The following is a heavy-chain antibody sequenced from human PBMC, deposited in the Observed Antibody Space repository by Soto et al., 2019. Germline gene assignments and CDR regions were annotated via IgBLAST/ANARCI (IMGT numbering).Heavy chain of an antibody. J-gene: IGHJ3*02. V-gene: IGHV4-34*01. D-gene: IGHD5-12*01. CDR2: INHSGST. CDR1: GGSFSGYY. Sequence: TSETLSLTCAVYGGSFSGYYWSWIRQPPGKGLEWIGEINHSGSTNYNPSLKSRVTISVDTSKNQFSLKLSSVTAADTAVYYCARFRARERWLHQGIAFDIWGQGTMVTVSS. CDR3: ARFRARERWLHQGIAFDI.